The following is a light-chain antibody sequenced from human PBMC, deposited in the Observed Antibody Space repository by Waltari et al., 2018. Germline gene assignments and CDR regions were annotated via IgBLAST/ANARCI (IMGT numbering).Light chain of an antibody. CDR2: EVI. Sequence: QSALTQPASVSGAPGQSLTISCSAVPGIGGNSHFVSWYHHHPGKVPKLLIYEVIKRPPDISDRFTGSKSGNTASLSISGLQADDEADYYCCSYVQKDIWLFGRGTKVTVL. J-gene: IGLJ3*02. V-gene: IGLV2-23*02. CDR3: CSYVQKDIWL. CDR1: PGIGGNSHF.